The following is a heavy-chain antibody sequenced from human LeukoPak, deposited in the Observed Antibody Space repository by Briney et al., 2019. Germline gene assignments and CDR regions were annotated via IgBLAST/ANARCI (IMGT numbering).Heavy chain of an antibody. V-gene: IGHV3-53*01. CDR1: GFTVSNNY. CDR2: FYSGGGT. CDR3: ARARFFDF. Sequence: GGSLRLSCAASGFTVSNNYMSWVRQAPEKGLEWVSVFYSGGGTYYADSVKGRFTISRDNFKNTLYLQMNSLRAEDTAVYYCARARFFDFWGQGTLVTVSS. J-gene: IGHJ4*02.